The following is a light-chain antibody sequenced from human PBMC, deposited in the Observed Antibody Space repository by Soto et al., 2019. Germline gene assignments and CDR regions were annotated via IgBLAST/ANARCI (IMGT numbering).Light chain of an antibody. V-gene: IGKV3-20*01. J-gene: IGKJ4*01. CDR3: QQYDNSHLT. CDR1: QSVNSKY. CDR2: AIS. Sequence: EVVLTQSPGTLSLSPGERATLSCRASQSVNSKYLAWYQQKPGQAPRLLMYAISSRAAGIPDRFSGSGSGTDFTLTIRRLEPEDLAVYYCQQYDNSHLTFGGGTKVEI.